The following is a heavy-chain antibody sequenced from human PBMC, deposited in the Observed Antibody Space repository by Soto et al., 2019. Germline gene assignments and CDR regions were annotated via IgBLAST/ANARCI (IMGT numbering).Heavy chain of an antibody. J-gene: IGHJ4*02. V-gene: IGHV3-30*18. CDR2: ISYDGSNK. CDR1: GFTFSSYG. CDR3: AKDVGAIDYYDSSGYHDY. D-gene: IGHD3-22*01. Sequence: GGSLRLSCAASGFTFSSYGMHWVRQAPGKGLEWVAVISYDGSNKYYADSVKGRFTISRDNSKNTLYLQMNSLRAEDTAVYYCAKDVGAIDYYDSSGYHDYWGQGTLVTVSS.